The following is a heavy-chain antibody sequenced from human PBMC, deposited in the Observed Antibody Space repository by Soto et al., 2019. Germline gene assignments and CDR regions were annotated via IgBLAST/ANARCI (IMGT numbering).Heavy chain of an antibody. V-gene: IGHV1-18*01. CDR3: ARGFYDILTGYSSYYYYYYMDV. CDR2: ISAYNGNT. D-gene: IGHD3-9*01. CDR1: GYTFTSYG. J-gene: IGHJ6*03. Sequence: GASVKVSCKASGYTFTSYGISWVRQAPGQGLEWMGWISAYNGNTNYAQKLQGRVTMTTDTSTSTAYMELRSLRSDDTAVYYCARGFYDILTGYSSYYYYYYMDVWGKGTTVTVSS.